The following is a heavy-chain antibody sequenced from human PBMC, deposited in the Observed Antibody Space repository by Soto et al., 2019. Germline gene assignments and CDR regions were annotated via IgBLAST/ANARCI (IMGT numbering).Heavy chain of an antibody. CDR1: GFTFSTFW. D-gene: IGHD2-2*01. CDR2: IKQDGSEK. Sequence: GGSLRLSCAASGFTFSTFWMSWVRQAPGKGLEWVANIKQDGSEKYYVDSVRGRFTISRDNAKNSLYLQMNGLGAEDTAVYYCVRRCISPSCLSSFWGRGTLVTVSS. J-gene: IGHJ4*02. CDR3: VRRCISPSCLSSF. V-gene: IGHV3-7*01.